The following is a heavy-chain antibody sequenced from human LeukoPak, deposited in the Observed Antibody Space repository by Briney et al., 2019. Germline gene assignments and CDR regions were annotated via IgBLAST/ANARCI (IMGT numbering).Heavy chain of an antibody. CDR1: GYSFSSHW. Sequence: GESLKISCKDSGYSFSSHWFAWVRPVPGKGLEWMGNIYPGDSESRYSPSFQGQVTISADKSISTAYLQWSSLKASDTAMYYCARRYSSSWFFDSWGQGTLVTVSS. V-gene: IGHV5-51*01. D-gene: IGHD6-13*01. CDR2: IYPGDSES. J-gene: IGHJ4*02. CDR3: ARRYSSSWFFDS.